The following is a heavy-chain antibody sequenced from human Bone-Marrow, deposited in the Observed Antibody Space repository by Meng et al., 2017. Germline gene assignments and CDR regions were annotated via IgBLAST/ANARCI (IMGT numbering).Heavy chain of an antibody. D-gene: IGHD3-22*01. V-gene: IGHV1-24*01. CDR1: GYTLTELS. CDR3: ATTTDYYYDSSGYYYGDY. Sequence: ASVKVSFKVSGYTLTELSMHWVRQAPGKGLEWMGGFDPEDGETIYAQKFQGRVTMTEDTSTDTAYMELSSLRSEDTAVYYCATTTDYYYDSSGYYYGDYWGQGTLVTVSS. CDR2: FDPEDGET. J-gene: IGHJ4*02.